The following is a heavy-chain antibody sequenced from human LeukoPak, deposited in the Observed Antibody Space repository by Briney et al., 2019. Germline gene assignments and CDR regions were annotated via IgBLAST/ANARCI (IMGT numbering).Heavy chain of an antibody. CDR3: RAAVAGTGGGYFDN. V-gene: IGHV3-49*04. J-gene: IGHJ4*02. CDR2: IRSKAYGGTT. D-gene: IGHD6-19*01. Sequence: GGSLRLSCTASGFTFGDYAMSWVRQAPGKGLEWVGFIRSKAYGGTTEYAASVKGRFTISRDDSKSIAYLQMNSLKTEDTAVYYCRAAVAGTGGGYFDNWGQGTLVTVSS. CDR1: GFTFGDYA.